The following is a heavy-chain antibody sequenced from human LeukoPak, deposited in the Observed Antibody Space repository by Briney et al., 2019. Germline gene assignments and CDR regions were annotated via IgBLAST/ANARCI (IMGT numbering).Heavy chain of an antibody. CDR2: INPNSGGT. J-gene: IGHJ5*02. V-gene: IGHV1-2*02. CDR1: GYTFTGYY. Sequence: ASVKVPCKTSGYTFTGYYMHWVRQAPGQGLEWMGWINPNSGGTNYAQKFQGRVTMTRDTSISTAYMELSRLRSDDTAVYYCARGYCSSTSCLEGWFDPWGQGTLVTVSS. D-gene: IGHD2-2*01. CDR3: ARGYCSSTSCLEGWFDP.